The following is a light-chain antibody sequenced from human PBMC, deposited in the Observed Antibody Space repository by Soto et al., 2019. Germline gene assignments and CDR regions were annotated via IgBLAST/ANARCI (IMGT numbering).Light chain of an antibody. CDR2: DNY. V-gene: IGLV1-51*01. CDR3: GAWDSSLNSGV. Sequence: QSALTQPPSASGSPGQSVTISCTGTSSDVGAYHYVSWYQQHPGKAPTLIIYDNYKRPSGIPDRFSGSKSGTSATLGITGLQTGDEADYYCGAWDSSLNSGVFGGGTKVTVL. J-gene: IGLJ3*02. CDR1: SSDVGAYHY.